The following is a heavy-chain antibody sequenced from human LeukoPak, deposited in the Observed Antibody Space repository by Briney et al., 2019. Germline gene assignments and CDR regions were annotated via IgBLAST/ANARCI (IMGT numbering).Heavy chain of an antibody. Sequence: KPSETLSLTCAVSGGSISSSNWWSWVRQPPGKGLEWIGEIYHSGSTNYNPSLKSRVTISVDKSKNQFSLKLSSMIAADTAVYYCAKDFFGGNSHRWGQGTLVTVSS. J-gene: IGHJ4*02. D-gene: IGHD4-23*01. CDR2: IYHSGST. CDR1: GGSISSSNW. CDR3: AKDFFGGNSHR. V-gene: IGHV4-4*02.